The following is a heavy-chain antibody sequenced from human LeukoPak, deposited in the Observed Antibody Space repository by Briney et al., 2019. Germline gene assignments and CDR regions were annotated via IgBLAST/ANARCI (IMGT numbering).Heavy chain of an antibody. CDR3: AKGGIRSGAFDI. D-gene: IGHD6-13*01. V-gene: IGHV4-59*01. J-gene: IGHJ3*02. Sequence: SETLSLTCTVSGGSIGSYYWNWIRQPPGKGLEWIGYIYYSGSTNYNPSLKSRVTISVDTSKNQFSLRLSSVTAADTAVYYCAKGGIRSGAFDIWGQGTRVTVSS. CDR1: GGSIGSYY. CDR2: IYYSGST.